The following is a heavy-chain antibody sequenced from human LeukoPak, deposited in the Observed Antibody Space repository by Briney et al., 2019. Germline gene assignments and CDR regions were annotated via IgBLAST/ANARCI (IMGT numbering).Heavy chain of an antibody. J-gene: IGHJ6*02. CDR1: GGSFSGYY. D-gene: IGHD3-22*01. Sequence: PSETLSLTCAVYGGSFSGYYWSWIRQPPGKGLEWIGEINHSGSTNYNPSLKSRVTISVDTSKNQFSLKLSSVTAADTAVYYCAGYYYDTPYCMDVWGQGTTVTVSS. CDR3: AGYYYDTPYCMDV. CDR2: INHSGST. V-gene: IGHV4-34*01.